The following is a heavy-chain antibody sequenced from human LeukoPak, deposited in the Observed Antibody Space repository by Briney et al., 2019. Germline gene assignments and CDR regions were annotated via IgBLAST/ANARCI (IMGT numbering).Heavy chain of an antibody. V-gene: IGHV3-48*02. CDR3: VRDPDDLYF. Sequence: GGSLRLSCAASGFTFSGYSMNWVRQAQGKGLEWVAYIRSSGSPIFYADSVKGRVTISRDNAKNSLYLQMNSLRDEDTAVYYCVRDPDDLYFWGQGTPVTVST. D-gene: IGHD3-3*01. J-gene: IGHJ4*02. CDR2: IRSSGSPI. CDR1: GFTFSGYS.